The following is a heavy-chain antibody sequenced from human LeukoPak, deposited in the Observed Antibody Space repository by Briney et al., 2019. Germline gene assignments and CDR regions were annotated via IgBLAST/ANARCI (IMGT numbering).Heavy chain of an antibody. J-gene: IGHJ5*02. V-gene: IGHV4-34*01. CDR2: INHSGST. CDR3: ARAGLPPQLAYNWFDP. D-gene: IGHD6-13*01. Sequence: PSETLSLTCAVYGGSFSGYYWSWIRQPPGKGLEWIGEINHSGSTNYNPSLKSRVTISVDTSKNQFSLKLSSVTAADTAVYYCARAGLPPQLAYNWFDPWGQGTLVTVSS. CDR1: GGSFSGYY.